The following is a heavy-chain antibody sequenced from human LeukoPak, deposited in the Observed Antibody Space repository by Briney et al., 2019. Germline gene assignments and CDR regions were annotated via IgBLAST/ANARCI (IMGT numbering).Heavy chain of an antibody. CDR1: GYSFTSYW. CDR3: ARQMATKYYFDY. Sequence: GESLKISCQGSGYSFTSYWIGWVRQMPGKGLEWMGIIYPGDSYTTYSPSFQGQVTISADKSISTAYLQWSSLKASDTAMYYCARQMATKYYFDYWGQGTLVTVSS. D-gene: IGHD5-24*01. V-gene: IGHV5-51*01. J-gene: IGHJ4*02. CDR2: IYPGDSYT.